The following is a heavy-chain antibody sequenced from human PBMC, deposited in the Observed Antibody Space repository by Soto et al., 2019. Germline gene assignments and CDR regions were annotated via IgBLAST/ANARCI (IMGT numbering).Heavy chain of an antibody. CDR2: MNRNSGNT. J-gene: IGHJ4*02. Sequence: QVQLVQSGAEVKKPGASVKVSCKASGYTFTSYDINWVRQATGQGLEWMGWMNRNSGNTGYAQQFQVKVSMTRNPSIVTAYMELSSLRSEDTAVYYWARRMRKEGAVCWAYWGQGTLVTVSS. CDR3: ARRMRKEGAVCWAY. V-gene: IGHV1-8*01. CDR1: GYTFTSYD. D-gene: IGHD1-26*01.